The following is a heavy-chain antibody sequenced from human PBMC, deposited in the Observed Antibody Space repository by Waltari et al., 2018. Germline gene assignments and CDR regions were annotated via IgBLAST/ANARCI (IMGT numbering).Heavy chain of an antibody. V-gene: IGHV3-53*01. CDR1: GFTVSSKY. CDR2: IYSGGST. D-gene: IGHD2-21*01. Sequence: EVQLVESGGGLIQPGGSLRLSCAASGFTVSSKYMSWVRQAPGKGLEWGSVIYSGGSTYYADSVKGRFTNSRDNSKNTLYLQMNSLRAEDTAVYYCARHGGDCYSCFDYWGQGTLVTVSS. CDR3: ARHGGDCYSCFDY. J-gene: IGHJ4*02.